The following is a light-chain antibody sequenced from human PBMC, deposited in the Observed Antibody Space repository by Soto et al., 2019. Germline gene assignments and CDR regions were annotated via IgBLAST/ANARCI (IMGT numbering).Light chain of an antibody. CDR2: GTS. V-gene: IGKV3-15*01. CDR1: QSIGSN. Sequence: EIVMTQSPATLSVSPGERATLSCRASQSIGSNLAWYQQKPGQTPRLLIYGTSIRATGIPARVSGSGSGTEFTLTISSLQSEDFASYYCLQDYGDSWTFGQGTKVEIE. J-gene: IGKJ1*01. CDR3: LQDYGDSWT.